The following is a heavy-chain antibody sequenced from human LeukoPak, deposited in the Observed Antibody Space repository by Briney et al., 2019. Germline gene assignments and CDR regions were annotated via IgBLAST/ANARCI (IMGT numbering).Heavy chain of an antibody. V-gene: IGHV3-74*01. CDR3: ARGCSSTSCYERNNWFDP. Sequence: GGSLRLSCAASGFTFSSYWMHWVRHAPGKGLVWVLRIDSDGRSTNYADSVKGRFTISRDNAKNTLYLQMNSLRAEDTAVYYCARGCSSTSCYERNNWFDPWGQGTLVTVSS. D-gene: IGHD2-2*01. CDR2: IDSDGRST. J-gene: IGHJ5*02. CDR1: GFTFSSYW.